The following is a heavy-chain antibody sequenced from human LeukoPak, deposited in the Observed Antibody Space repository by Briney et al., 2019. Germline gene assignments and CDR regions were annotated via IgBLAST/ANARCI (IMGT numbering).Heavy chain of an antibody. D-gene: IGHD3-10*01. CDR1: GITFSRYA. J-gene: IGHJ4*02. CDR3: AKESKDNYYGSGFDY. CDR2: ISGSGGST. V-gene: IGHV3-23*01. Sequence: GGSLRLSCAASGITFSRYAMSWVPQAPGKGLEWVSTISGSGGSTYYADSVKGRFTISRDNSKNTLYLQMNSLRAEDTAVYYCAKESKDNYYGSGFDYWGQGTLVTVSS.